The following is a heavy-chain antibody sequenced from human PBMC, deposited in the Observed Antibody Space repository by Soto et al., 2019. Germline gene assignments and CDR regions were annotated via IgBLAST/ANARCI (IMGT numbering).Heavy chain of an antibody. CDR3: ASYPFHALMMNAPNLYGMDG. CDR2: ISTYNGNT. J-gene: IGHJ6*02. V-gene: IGHV1-18*01. D-gene: IGHD2-8*01. CDR1: GYTFTTYD. Sequence: ASVKVSCKASGYTFTTYDISWVRQAPGQGLEWMGRISTYNGNTNYPQSLQGRLTMTTDTSTTTAYMELRSLRSDDTAVYYCASYPFHALMMNAPNLYGMDGWVQGSTFAVSS.